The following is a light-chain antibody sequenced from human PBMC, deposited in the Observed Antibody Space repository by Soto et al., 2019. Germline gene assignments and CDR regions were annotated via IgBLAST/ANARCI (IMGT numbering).Light chain of an antibody. V-gene: IGKV1-39*01. CDR1: QSISDY. CDR2: AAS. CDR3: QQSYSTPRT. Sequence: DIQMTQSPSSLSASVGDRANITCRASQSISDYVNWYQQKPGKAPKVLIYAASSLQSGVPSRFSGTGSGTDFTLTISSLQPEDFATYYCQQSYSTPRTFGPGTKVDIK. J-gene: IGKJ3*01.